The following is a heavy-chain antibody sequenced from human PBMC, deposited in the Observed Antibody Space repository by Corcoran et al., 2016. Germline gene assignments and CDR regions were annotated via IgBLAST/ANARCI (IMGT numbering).Heavy chain of an antibody. CDR3: ARDGEVYCSSTSCPFDAFDI. CDR2: ISSSSSYI. J-gene: IGHJ3*02. V-gene: IGHV3-21*01. D-gene: IGHD2-2*01. CDR1: GFTFSSYS. Sequence: EVQLVESGGGLVKPGGSLRLSCAASGFTFSSYSMNWVRQAPGKGLEWVSSISSSSSYIYYADSVKGRFTISRDNAKNSLYLQMNSLRAEDTAGYCCARDGEVYCSSTSCPFDAFDIWGQGTMVTVSS.